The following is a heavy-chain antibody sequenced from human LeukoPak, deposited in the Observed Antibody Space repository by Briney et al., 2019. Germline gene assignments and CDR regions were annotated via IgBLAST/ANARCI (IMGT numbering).Heavy chain of an antibody. CDR1: GYTFIRYD. CDR3: ARAIAAAGYPFDY. D-gene: IGHD6-13*01. Sequence: ASVKVSCKASGYTFIRYDINWVRQAAGQGLEWMGWMNPNSANTGYAEKFQGRVSMTRDNPMSTAYMVLRSLRSDDTAVYYCARAIAAAGYPFDYWGQGTLVTVSS. J-gene: IGHJ4*02. V-gene: IGHV1-8*01. CDR2: MNPNSANT.